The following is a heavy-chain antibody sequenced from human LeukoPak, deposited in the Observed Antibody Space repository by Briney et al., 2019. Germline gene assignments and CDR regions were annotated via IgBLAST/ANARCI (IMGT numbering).Heavy chain of an antibody. Sequence: ASVKVSCKASGGTFSSYAISWVRQAPGQGLEWMGGIIPIFGTANYAQKFQGRVTITADESTSTAYMELSSLRSEDAAVYYCAKAYCSSTSCWNENYYYYMDVWGKGTTVTVSS. V-gene: IGHV1-69*13. J-gene: IGHJ6*03. D-gene: IGHD2-2*01. CDR2: IIPIFGTA. CDR1: GGTFSSYA. CDR3: AKAYCSSTSCWNENYYYYMDV.